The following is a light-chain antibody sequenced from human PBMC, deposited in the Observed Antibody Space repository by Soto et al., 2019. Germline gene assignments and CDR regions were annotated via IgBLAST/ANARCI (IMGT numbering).Light chain of an antibody. Sequence: EIVMTQSPATLSVSPGERATLTCRASQSVSNFLAWYQHKLGQAPRLLFYGASTGATGLPARFSGSGSGTEFTLTINSLQAEDCAVYYCQQYYNWPRTFGQGTRLEIK. CDR3: QQYYNWPRT. CDR1: QSVSNF. V-gene: IGKV3-15*01. CDR2: GAS. J-gene: IGKJ5*01.